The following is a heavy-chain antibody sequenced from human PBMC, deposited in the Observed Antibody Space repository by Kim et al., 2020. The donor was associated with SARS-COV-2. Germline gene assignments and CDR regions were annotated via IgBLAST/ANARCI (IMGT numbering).Heavy chain of an antibody. J-gene: IGHJ4*02. V-gene: IGHV3-43*01. Sequence: YYADPLKGRFTIAKDNSKSSLYLQVNSLTTDDTGFYYCAIPRRGAGYLFESWGRGTHVTVSS. D-gene: IGHD2-15*01. CDR3: AIPRRGAGYLFES.